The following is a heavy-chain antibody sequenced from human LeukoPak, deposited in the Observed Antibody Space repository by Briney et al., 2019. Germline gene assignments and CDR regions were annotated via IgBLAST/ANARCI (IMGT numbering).Heavy chain of an antibody. CDR3: ASTHSSGWYKAPNDY. D-gene: IGHD6-19*01. V-gene: IGHV1-2*02. CDR2: INPNSGGT. J-gene: IGHJ4*02. Sequence: ASVKVSCKASGYTFTGYYMHWVRQAPGQGLEWMGWINPNSGGTNYAQKFQGRVTMTRDTSISTAYMELSRLRSEDTAVYYCASTHSSGWYKAPNDYWGQGTLVTVSS. CDR1: GYTFTGYY.